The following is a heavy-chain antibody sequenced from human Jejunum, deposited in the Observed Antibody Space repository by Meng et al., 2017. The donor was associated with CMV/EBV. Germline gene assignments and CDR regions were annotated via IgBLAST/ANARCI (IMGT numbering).Heavy chain of an antibody. CDR3: ARGGTSIGMDV. D-gene: IGHD1-1*01. CDR1: GFTFSNYN. Sequence: CAASGFTFSNYNRNWVRQAPGKGLEWVSSISTSSSYIYYIDSLKGRLAISRDNAKNSLYLQLSSLTAEDTAVYYCARGGTSIGMDVWGQGTTVTVSS. CDR2: ISTSSSYI. J-gene: IGHJ6*01. V-gene: IGHV3-21*01.